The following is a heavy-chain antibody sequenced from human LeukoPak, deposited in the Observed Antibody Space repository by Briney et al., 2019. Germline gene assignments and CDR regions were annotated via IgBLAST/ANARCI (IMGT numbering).Heavy chain of an antibody. CDR1: GFTFSSYG. CDR3: AKGYYDILTGQIDY. Sequence: PGGSLRLSCAASGFTFSSYGMHWVRQAPGKGLEWVAFIRYDGSNKYYADSVKGRLTISRDNSKNTLYLQMNSLRAEDTAVYYCAKGYYDILTGQIDYWGQGTLVTVSS. J-gene: IGHJ4*02. CDR2: IRYDGSNK. D-gene: IGHD3-9*01. V-gene: IGHV3-30*02.